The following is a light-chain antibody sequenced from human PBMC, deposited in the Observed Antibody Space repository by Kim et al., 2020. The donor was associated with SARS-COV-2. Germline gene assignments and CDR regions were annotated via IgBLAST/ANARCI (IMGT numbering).Light chain of an antibody. CDR2: DAS. CDR3: QQRSNWPPMYT. J-gene: IGKJ2*01. CDR1: QSVSSY. Sequence: SPGERASPSCRASQSVSSYLAWYQQKPGQAPRLLIYDASNRATGIPARFSGSGSGTDFTLTISSLEPEDFAVYYCQQRSNWPPMYTFGQGTKLEI. V-gene: IGKV3-11*01.